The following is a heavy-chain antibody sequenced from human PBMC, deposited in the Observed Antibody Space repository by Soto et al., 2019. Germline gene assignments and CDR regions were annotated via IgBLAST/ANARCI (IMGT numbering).Heavy chain of an antibody. D-gene: IGHD6-6*01. CDR3: AFAREQLVDSGYDYGMDV. V-gene: IGHV1-69*01. CDR1: GGTFSSYA. CDR2: IIPIFGTA. J-gene: IGHJ6*02. Sequence: QVQLVQSGAEVKKPGSSVKFSCKASGGTFSSYAISWVRQAPGQGLEWMGGIIPIFGTANYAQKFQGRVTIIAYESTSTAYMELSRLRSEDTAVYYCAFAREQLVDSGYDYGMDVWGQGTTVTVSS.